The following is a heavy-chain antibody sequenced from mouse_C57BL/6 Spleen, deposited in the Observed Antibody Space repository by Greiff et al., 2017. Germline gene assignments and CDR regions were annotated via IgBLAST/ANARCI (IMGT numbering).Heavy chain of an antibody. CDR1: GYTFTSYW. Sequence: QVQLQQPGAELVKPGASVKMSCKASGYTFTSYWITWVKQRPGQGLEWIGDIYPGSGSTNYNEKFKSKATLTVDTSSSTAYMQLSSLTSEDSAVYYCARWTTVVDYWYFDVWGTGTTVTVSS. V-gene: IGHV1-55*01. D-gene: IGHD1-1*01. J-gene: IGHJ1*03. CDR3: ARWTTVVDYWYFDV. CDR2: IYPGSGST.